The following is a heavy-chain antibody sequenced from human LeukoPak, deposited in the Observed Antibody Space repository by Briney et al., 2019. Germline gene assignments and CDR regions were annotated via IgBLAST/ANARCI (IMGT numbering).Heavy chain of an antibody. V-gene: IGHV3-21*01. CDR2: ISSSSSYI. CDR1: GFTFSSYS. CDR3: ARDLGYCSSTSCFIDAFDI. Sequence: PGGSLRLSCAASGFTFSSYSMNWVRQAPGKGLEWVSSISSSSSYIYYADSVKGRFTISRDNAKNSLYLQMNSLRAEDTAVYYCARDLGYCSSTSCFIDAFDIWGQGTMVTVSS. D-gene: IGHD2-2*03. J-gene: IGHJ3*02.